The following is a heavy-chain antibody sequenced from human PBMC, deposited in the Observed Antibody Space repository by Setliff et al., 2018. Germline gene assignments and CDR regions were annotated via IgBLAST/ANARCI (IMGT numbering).Heavy chain of an antibody. J-gene: IGHJ3*02. D-gene: IGHD6-13*01. CDR3: ARDPKSSSSSWRKENDAFDI. V-gene: IGHV3-11*01. CDR1: RFTFSNYW. CDR2: ISSSGSTI. Sequence: PGGSLRLSCAASRFTFSNYWMSWVRQAPGKGLEWVSYISSSGSTIYYADSVKGRFTISRDNAKNSLYLQMNSLRAEDTAVYYCARDPKSSSSSWRKENDAFDIWGQGTMVTVSS.